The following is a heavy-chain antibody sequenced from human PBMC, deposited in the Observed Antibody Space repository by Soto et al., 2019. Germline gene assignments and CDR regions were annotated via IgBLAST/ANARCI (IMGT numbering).Heavy chain of an antibody. CDR2: INPSTGST. CDR1: GYTFTTYY. D-gene: IGHD2-15*01. CDR3: ARDDVPAAVTGLAY. Sequence: AALKVSCKASGYTFTTYYINWVRQAPGQGLEWMGIINPSTGSTVYTQKFQGRVTLTRDTSTSTVYMELSSLTSDDTAVYFCARDDVPAAVTGLAYWGQGTLVTVSS. J-gene: IGHJ4*02. V-gene: IGHV1-46*01.